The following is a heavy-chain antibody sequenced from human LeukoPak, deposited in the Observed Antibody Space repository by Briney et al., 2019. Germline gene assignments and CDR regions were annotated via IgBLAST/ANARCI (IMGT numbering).Heavy chain of an antibody. V-gene: IGHV3-30*03. CDR1: GITFRSYG. CDR2: ISYDGSKK. Sequence: GGSLRLSCAASGITFRSYGMHWVRQAPGKGLEWVAVISYDGSKKYYAESVKGRFTISRDNSKNTLYLQMNSLRAEDTAVYSCAIGGYGDYVEAFDYWGQGTLVTVSS. J-gene: IGHJ4*02. CDR3: AIGGYGDYVEAFDY. D-gene: IGHD4-17*01.